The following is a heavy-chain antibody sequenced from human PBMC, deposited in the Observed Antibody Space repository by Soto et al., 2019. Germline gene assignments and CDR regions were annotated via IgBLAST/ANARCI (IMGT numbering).Heavy chain of an antibody. CDR3: VKNRIGYTASSPFDN. CDR2: ISGSGTTT. Sequence: EVQLLESGGGLVQPGGSLRLSCAASGFTFSSYAMSWVRQAPGKGPEWVSGISGSGTTTYYADSVKGRFTISRDKSKKTLYLQMSSLRVEDTAVYSCVKNRIGYTASSPFDNWGQGTLVTVSS. D-gene: IGHD6-13*01. V-gene: IGHV3-23*01. J-gene: IGHJ4*02. CDR1: GFTFSSYA.